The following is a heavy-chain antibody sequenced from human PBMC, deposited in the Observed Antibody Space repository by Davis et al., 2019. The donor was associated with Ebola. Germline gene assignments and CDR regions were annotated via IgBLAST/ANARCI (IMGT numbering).Heavy chain of an antibody. D-gene: IGHD3-3*01. V-gene: IGHV3-11*01. CDR2: ISSSGSTT. J-gene: IGHJ4*02. Sequence: GESLKISCAASGFTFSDYYMSWIRQAPGKGLEWVSYISSSGSTTYYADSVKGRFTISRDNSKNTLYLQMNSLRAEDTAVYYCAKSGFFGVVSDFDYWGQGTLVTVSS. CDR1: GFTFSDYY. CDR3: AKSGFFGVVSDFDY.